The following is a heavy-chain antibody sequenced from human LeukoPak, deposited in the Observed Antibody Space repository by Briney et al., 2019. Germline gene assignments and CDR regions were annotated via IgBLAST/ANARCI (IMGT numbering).Heavy chain of an antibody. CDR1: GFTFNNYL. CDR2: LFTGGGRT. J-gene: IGHJ4*02. V-gene: IGHV3-23*01. Sequence: AGGSLRLSCAAYGFTFNNYLMSWVRQAPGKGLEWVSVLFTGGGRTLYADSVKGRFTISGDTSRTTLYLQMNGLRAEDTAVYYCAKECDYSPGHKFDLWGQGTLVTVSS. D-gene: IGHD3-10*01. CDR3: AKECDYSPGHKFDL.